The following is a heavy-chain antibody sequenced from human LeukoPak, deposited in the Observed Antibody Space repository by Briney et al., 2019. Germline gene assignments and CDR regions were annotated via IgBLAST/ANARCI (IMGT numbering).Heavy chain of an antibody. J-gene: IGHJ4*02. Sequence: GGSLRLSCAASGFTFSSCGMHWVRQAPGKGLEWVAVISYDGSNKYYADSVKGRFTISRDNSKNTLYLQMNSLRAEDTAVYYCAKRDLAVAVYFDYWGQGTLVTVSS. CDR1: GFTFSSCG. CDR2: ISYDGSNK. D-gene: IGHD6-19*01. V-gene: IGHV3-30*18. CDR3: AKRDLAVAVYFDY.